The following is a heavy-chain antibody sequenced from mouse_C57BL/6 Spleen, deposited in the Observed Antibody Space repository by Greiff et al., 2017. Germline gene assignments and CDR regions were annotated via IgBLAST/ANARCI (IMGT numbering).Heavy chain of an antibody. CDR1: GFTFSDAW. V-gene: IGHV6-6*01. Sequence: EVQRVESGGGLVQPGGSMKLSCAASGFTFSDAWMDWVRQSPEKGLEWVAEIRNKANNHATYYAESVKGRFTISRDDSKGSVYLQLNSLSAEDTGMDYCTWRGLLQYYFDYWGQGTTLTVSS. CDR2: IRNKANNHAT. J-gene: IGHJ2*01. D-gene: IGHD2-3*01. CDR3: TWRGLLQYYFDY.